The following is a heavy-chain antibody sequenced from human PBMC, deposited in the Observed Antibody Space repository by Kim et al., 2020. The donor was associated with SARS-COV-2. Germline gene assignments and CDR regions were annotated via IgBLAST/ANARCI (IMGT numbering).Heavy chain of an antibody. Sequence: ASVKVSCKASGYTFTSYGISWVRQAPGQGLEWMGWISAYNGNTNYAQKLQGRVTMTTDTSTSTAYMELRSLRSDDTAVYYCARHSSPHGSSSYFDYWGQGTLVTVSS. CDR3: ARHSSPHGSSSYFDY. D-gene: IGHD6-6*01. CDR1: GYTFTSYG. V-gene: IGHV1-18*04. J-gene: IGHJ4*02. CDR2: ISAYNGNT.